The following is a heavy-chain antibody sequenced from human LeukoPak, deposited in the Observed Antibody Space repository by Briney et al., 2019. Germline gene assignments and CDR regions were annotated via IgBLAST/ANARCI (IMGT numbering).Heavy chain of an antibody. Sequence: KTSETLSLTCTVSGGSISSYYWSWIRQPAGKGLEWIGRIYTSGSTNYNPSLKSRVTMSVDTSKNQFSLKLSSVTAADTAVYYCARLDYSNYPNWFDPWGQGTLVTVSS. CDR3: ARLDYSNYPNWFDP. V-gene: IGHV4-4*07. CDR1: GGSISSYY. J-gene: IGHJ5*02. CDR2: IYTSGST. D-gene: IGHD4-11*01.